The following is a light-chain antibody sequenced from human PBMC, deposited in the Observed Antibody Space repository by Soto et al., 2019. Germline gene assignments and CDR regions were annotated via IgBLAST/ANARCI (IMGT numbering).Light chain of an antibody. CDR1: QSIDSRS. CDR2: GIS. V-gene: IGKV3-20*01. J-gene: IGKJ1*01. CDR3: QQYHNSRT. Sequence: EIVLTQSPGTLSSSPGERATLSCRASQSIDSRSFAWYQQKPGQAPRLLTSGISNRATGIPDRFSGSGSGTDFTLTISRLEPEDFAVYYCQQYHNSRTFGQGTKVDIK.